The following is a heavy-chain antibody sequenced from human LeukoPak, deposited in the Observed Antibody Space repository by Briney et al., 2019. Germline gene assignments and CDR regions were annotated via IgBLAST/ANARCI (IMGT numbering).Heavy chain of an antibody. Sequence: GGSLRLSCAASGFTFNIYWMHWVRQAPGKGLVWVARINTDGSSTSYVDSVKGRFTISSDNAKNTLYLQMDSLRAEDTAVYYCARPRFWSGPSYYYYYMDVWGKGTTVTVSS. J-gene: IGHJ6*03. CDR1: GFTFNIYW. V-gene: IGHV3-74*01. D-gene: IGHD3-3*01. CDR2: INTDGSST. CDR3: ARPRFWSGPSYYYYYMDV.